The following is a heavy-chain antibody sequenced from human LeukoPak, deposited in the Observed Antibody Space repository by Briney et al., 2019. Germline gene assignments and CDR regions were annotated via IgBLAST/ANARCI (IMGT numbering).Heavy chain of an antibody. J-gene: IGHJ4*02. CDR1: GYTFTSCG. Sequence: GASVKVSCKASGYTFTSCGISWVRQAPGQGLEWMGWISGYNENTDYAQKLQGRVTMTTDTSTSTAYMELRNLRSDDTAVYYCARVGRTIVATMAYWGQGTLVTVSS. D-gene: IGHD5-12*01. CDR2: ISGYNENT. V-gene: IGHV1-18*01. CDR3: ARVGRTIVATMAY.